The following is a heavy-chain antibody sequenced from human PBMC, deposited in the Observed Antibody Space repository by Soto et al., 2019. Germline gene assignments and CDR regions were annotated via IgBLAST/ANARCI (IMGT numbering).Heavy chain of an antibody. J-gene: IGHJ3*02. CDR2: IIPIFGTA. Sequence: GASVKVSCKASGGTFSSYAISWVRQAPGQGLEWMGGIIPIFGTANYAQKFQGRVTITADKSTSTAYMELSSLRSEDTAVYYCAREKEGATSAPDAFDIWGQGTMVTVSS. CDR3: AREKEGATSAPDAFDI. D-gene: IGHD1-26*01. V-gene: IGHV1-69*06. CDR1: GGTFSSYA.